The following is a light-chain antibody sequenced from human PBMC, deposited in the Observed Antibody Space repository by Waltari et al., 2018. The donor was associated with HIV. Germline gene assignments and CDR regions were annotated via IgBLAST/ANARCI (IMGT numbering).Light chain of an antibody. CDR1: QSVLYSSNNENY. Sequence: DIVMTQSPDSLAVSLGERATINCKSSQSVLYSSNNENYLAWYQQKPGQPPKLLIYWASTRESGVPDRFSGSGSGTHFTLTISSLQAEDVAVYYCQQYYNSPYTFGQGTKLEIK. J-gene: IGKJ2*01. V-gene: IGKV4-1*01. CDR3: QQYYNSPYT. CDR2: WAS.